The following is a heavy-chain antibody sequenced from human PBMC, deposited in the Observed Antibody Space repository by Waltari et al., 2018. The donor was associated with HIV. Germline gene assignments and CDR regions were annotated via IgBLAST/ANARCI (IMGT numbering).Heavy chain of an antibody. J-gene: IGHJ4*02. D-gene: IGHD1-26*01. V-gene: IGHV1-2*06. CDR2: INPTSGDT. CDR1: GYTFTAYY. CDR3: ARVLVRWELHPFDY. Sequence: QVQLVQSGAEVKKTGASGKGSCKASGYTFTAYYTRGVRQAPVQGLEWMGPINPTSGDTNYAPEFQGRFTITRYTSITSAYMVLSRLISDDTAVYYCARVLVRWELHPFDYWSQGTLVTVSS.